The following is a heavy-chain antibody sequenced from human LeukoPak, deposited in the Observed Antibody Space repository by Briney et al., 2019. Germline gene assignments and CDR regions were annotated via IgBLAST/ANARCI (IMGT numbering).Heavy chain of an antibody. V-gene: IGHV3-7*01. Sequence: GGSLRLSCAASGFTFSSYWMSWVRQAPGKGLEWVANIKQDGSEKYYVDSVKGRFTISRDNAKNSLYLQMNSLGAEDTAVYYCAREGYGDYRDAFDIWGQGTMVTVSS. CDR3: AREGYGDYRDAFDI. CDR2: IKQDGSEK. D-gene: IGHD4-17*01. J-gene: IGHJ3*02. CDR1: GFTFSSYW.